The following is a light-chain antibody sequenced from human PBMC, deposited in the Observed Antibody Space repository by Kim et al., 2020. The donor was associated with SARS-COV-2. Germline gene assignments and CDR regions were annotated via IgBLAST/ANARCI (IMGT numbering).Light chain of an antibody. CDR3: QQYGNALT. J-gene: IGKJ3*01. Sequence: LSTEQRVNRSGNAVQTVNNDYIAWYQQKPGQAPRLLIYGASSRATGISDRCSGSGSGRDLTLTVSRLEPEDFAVYYCQQYGNALTFCPGTKVDIK. CDR2: GAS. V-gene: IGKV3-20*01. CDR1: QTVNNDY.